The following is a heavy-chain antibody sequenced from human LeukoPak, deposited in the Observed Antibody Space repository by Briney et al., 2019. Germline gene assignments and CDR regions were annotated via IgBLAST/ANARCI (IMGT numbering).Heavy chain of an antibody. V-gene: IGHV1-2*02. CDR3: ARVPYYYGSGSYPPDY. CDR1: GYTFTGYY. Sequence: GASVKVSCKASGYTFTGYYMHWVRQAPGQGLEWMGWINPNSGGTNYAQKFQGRVTMTRDTSISTAYMELSRLRSDGTAVYYCARVPYYYGSGSYPPDYWGQGTLVTVSS. J-gene: IGHJ4*02. D-gene: IGHD3-10*01. CDR2: INPNSGGT.